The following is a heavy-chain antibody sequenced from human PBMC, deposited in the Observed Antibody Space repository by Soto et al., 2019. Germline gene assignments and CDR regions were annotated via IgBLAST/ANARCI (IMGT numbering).Heavy chain of an antibody. CDR3: AKEMTSGYYLFDY. Sequence: EVQLLQSGGGVVQPGGSLRLSCAASGFTFTSYAMSWVRQAPGKGLEWVSTISGTGGSTYYTDSVKGRFTISRDNSKNTVYLQMNSLRAEDAAVYYCAKEMTSGYYLFDYWGQGTLVTVSS. D-gene: IGHD3-22*01. CDR2: ISGTGGST. J-gene: IGHJ4*02. CDR1: GFTFTSYA. V-gene: IGHV3-23*01.